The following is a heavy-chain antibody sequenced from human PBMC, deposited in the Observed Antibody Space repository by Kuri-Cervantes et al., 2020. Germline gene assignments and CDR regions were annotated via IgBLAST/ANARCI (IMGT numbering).Heavy chain of an antibody. V-gene: IGHV4-59*12. CDR2: IYYSGST. J-gene: IGHJ4*02. Sequence: SETLSLTCTVSGGSISSYYWSWIRQPPGKGLEWIGYIYYSGSTNYNPSLKSRVTASVDTSKNQFSLKLSSVTAADTAVYYCARVYDSSGYLGQFDYWGQGTLVTVSS. CDR3: ARVYDSSGYLGQFDY. D-gene: IGHD3-22*01. CDR1: GGSISSYY.